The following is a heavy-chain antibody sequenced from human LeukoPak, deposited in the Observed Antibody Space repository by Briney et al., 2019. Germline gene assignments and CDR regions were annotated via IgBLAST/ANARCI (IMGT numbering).Heavy chain of an antibody. CDR1: GGSISSSSYY. CDR3: ARGAVTGTGRY. CDR2: IYYSGST. Sequence: PSETLSLTCTVSGGSISSSSYYWGWIRQPPGKGLEWIGSIYYSGSTYYNPSLKSQVTISVDTSKNQFSLKLSSVTAADTAVYYCARGAVTGTGRYWGQGTLVTVSS. J-gene: IGHJ4*02. V-gene: IGHV4-39*01. D-gene: IGHD6-19*01.